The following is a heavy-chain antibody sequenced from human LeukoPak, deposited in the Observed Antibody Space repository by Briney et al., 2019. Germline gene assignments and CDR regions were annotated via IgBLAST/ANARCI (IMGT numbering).Heavy chain of an antibody. J-gene: IGHJ4*02. Sequence: GGSLRLSCAASGFTFSSYSMNWVRQAPGKGPEWVSSISSSSSYIYYADSVKGRFTISRDNAKNSLYLQMDSLRAEDTAVYYCAKFNGYGSGSYSWGQGTLVTVSS. CDR3: AKFNGYGSGSYS. CDR2: ISSSSSYI. V-gene: IGHV3-21*01. CDR1: GFTFSSYS. D-gene: IGHD3-10*01.